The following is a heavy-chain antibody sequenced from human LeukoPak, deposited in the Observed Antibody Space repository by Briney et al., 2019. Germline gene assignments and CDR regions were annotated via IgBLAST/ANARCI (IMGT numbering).Heavy chain of an antibody. J-gene: IGHJ4*02. V-gene: IGHV3-74*01. CDR3: ARASSRSSYLDY. CDR2: TNSDGSST. CDR1: GFTFSSYS. Sequence: GGSLRLSCAASGFTFSSYSMNWVRQAPGKGLVWVSRTNSDGSSTSYADSVKGRFTISRDNAKNTLYVQMNSLRAEDTAVYYCARASSRSSYLDYWGQGTLVTVSS. D-gene: IGHD3-10*01.